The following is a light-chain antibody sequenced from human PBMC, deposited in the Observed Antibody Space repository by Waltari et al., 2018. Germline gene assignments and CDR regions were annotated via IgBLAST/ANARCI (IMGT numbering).Light chain of an antibody. Sequence: QSALTQPASVSGSPGQSITISCTGTSTDVGGYNYVSWYQQHPGTAPKLMIYDVTNRPSGVSIRFSGSKSGNSASLTISGLQAEDEADYYCSSYAINRDVLFGGGTKLTVL. J-gene: IGLJ2*01. CDR1: STDVGGYNY. CDR3: SSYAINRDVL. V-gene: IGLV2-14*03. CDR2: DVT.